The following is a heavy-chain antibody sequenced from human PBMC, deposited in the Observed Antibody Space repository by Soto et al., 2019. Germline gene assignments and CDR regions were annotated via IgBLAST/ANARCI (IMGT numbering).Heavy chain of an antibody. CDR2: ISSSSYTI. V-gene: IGHV3-48*01. Sequence: RGSVRLSCAASGFTFSRYSMYWVRQGSGKGQEWVSYISSSSYTIYYADSVKGRFTISRDNAKNSLYLQMISLRFEDKAVDYCGSHFDFWGQGSLVTVSA. CDR1: GFTFSRYS. CDR3: GSHFDF. J-gene: IGHJ4*02.